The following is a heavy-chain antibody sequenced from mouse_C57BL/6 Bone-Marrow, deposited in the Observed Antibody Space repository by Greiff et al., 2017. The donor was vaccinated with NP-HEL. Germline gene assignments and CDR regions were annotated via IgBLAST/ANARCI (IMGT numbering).Heavy chain of an antibody. D-gene: IGHD5-1-1*01. Sequence: EVKLMESGGDLVKPGGSLKLSCAASGFTFSSYGMSWVRQTPDKRLEWVATISSGGSYTYYPDSVKGRFTISRDNAKNTLYLQMSSLKSEDTAMYYCPRRVYTPFAYWGQGTLVTVSA. V-gene: IGHV5-6*02. CDR3: PRRVYTPFAY. CDR1: GFTFSSYG. CDR2: ISSGGSYT. J-gene: IGHJ3*01.